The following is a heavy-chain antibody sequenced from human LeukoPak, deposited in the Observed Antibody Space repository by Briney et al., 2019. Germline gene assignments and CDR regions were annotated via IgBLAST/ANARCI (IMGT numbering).Heavy chain of an antibody. D-gene: IGHD4-17*01. CDR3: ARHDRGDYGSLNY. CDR1: GGSISSYY. CDR2: IYYSGST. V-gene: IGHV4-59*08. Sequence: PSETLSLTCTVSGGSISSYYWSWIRQPPGKGLEGIGYIYYSGSTNYNPSLKSRVTISVDTSKNQFSLKLTSVTAADTAVYYCARHDRGDYGSLNYWGQGTLVTVSS. J-gene: IGHJ4*02.